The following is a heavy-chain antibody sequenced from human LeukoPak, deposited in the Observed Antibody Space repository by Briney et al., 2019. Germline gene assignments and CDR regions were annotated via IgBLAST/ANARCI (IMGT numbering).Heavy chain of an antibody. CDR2: INHSGST. J-gene: IGHJ4*02. D-gene: IGHD3-10*01. CDR3: ARDYGSGRYPTSFVY. CDR1: GGSFSGYY. V-gene: IGHV4-34*01. Sequence: SETLSLTCAVYGGSFSGYYWSWIRQPPGKGLEWIGGINHSGSTNYNPSLKSRVTISVDTSKNQFSPKLSSVTAADTAVYYCARDYGSGRYPTSFVYWGQGTLVTVSS.